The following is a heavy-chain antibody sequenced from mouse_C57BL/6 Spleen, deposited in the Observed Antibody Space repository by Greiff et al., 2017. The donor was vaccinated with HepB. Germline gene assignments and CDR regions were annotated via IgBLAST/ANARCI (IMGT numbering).Heavy chain of an antibody. CDR1: GYTFTGYW. CDR2: ILPGSGST. J-gene: IGHJ4*01. Sequence: VQLQQSGAELMKPGASVKLSCKATGYTFTGYWIEWVKQRPGHGLEWIGEILPGSGSTNYNEKFKGKATFTADTSSNTAYMQLSSLTTEDSAIYYCARSGLYDGYYRLFMDYWGQGTSVTVSS. D-gene: IGHD2-3*01. CDR3: ARSGLYDGYYRLFMDY. V-gene: IGHV1-9*01.